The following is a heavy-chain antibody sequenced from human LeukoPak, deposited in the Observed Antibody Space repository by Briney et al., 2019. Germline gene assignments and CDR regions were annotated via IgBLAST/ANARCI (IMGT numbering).Heavy chain of an antibody. CDR2: IIPILGIA. V-gene: IGHV1-69*04. Sequence: SVKLSCKASGGTFSSYAISWVRQAHGQGLELMGRIIPILGIANYAQKFQGRVTITADKSTSTAYMELSSLRSEDTAVYYCARDLWQQRTFDPWGQGTLVTVSS. J-gene: IGHJ5*02. CDR3: ARDLWQQRTFDP. CDR1: GGTFSSYA. D-gene: IGHD6-13*01.